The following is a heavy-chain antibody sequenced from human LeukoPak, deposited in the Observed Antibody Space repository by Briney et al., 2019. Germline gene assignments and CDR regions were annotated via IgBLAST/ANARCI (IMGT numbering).Heavy chain of an antibody. CDR3: VRGKGWGSSSWFDY. D-gene: IGHD6-13*01. J-gene: IGHJ5*01. CDR1: VFTFSTYD. Sequence: PGGSLRLSCAASVFTFSTYDMHWVRQATGKGLEWVSGIGTAGDTYYPGSVKGRFTISRENAKNSLYLQLNSLRAGDTAVYYCVRGKGWGSSSWFDYWGQGTLVTVSS. V-gene: IGHV3-13*04. CDR2: IGTAGDT.